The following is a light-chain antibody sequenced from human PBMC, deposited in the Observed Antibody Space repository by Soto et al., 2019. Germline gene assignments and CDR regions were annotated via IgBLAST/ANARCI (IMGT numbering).Light chain of an antibody. CDR1: QDISDS. V-gene: IGKV1-33*01. J-gene: IGKJ2*01. CDR2: VAS. Sequence: DIEMTQSPSSLSASVGDRVALTCQASQDISDSVNCYQQKPGKAPKLLVYVASKLELGVPSRFSGSRSGTDFTFTITSPQPEDVATYYCQQYKVLPYTFGQGTKLEI. CDR3: QQYKVLPYT.